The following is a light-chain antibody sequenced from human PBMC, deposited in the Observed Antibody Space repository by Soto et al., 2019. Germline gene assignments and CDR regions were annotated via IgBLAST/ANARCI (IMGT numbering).Light chain of an antibody. CDR1: SXLRRDGYXS. V-gene: IGKV2-28*01. Sequence: SXLRRDGYXSLDWYRQKSGQSPQLLIHLGSIRASGVPDRFSGSGSGTDFTLKISRVEAEDVGVYFWMQARQAPPTFGGGTNVELK. CDR3: MQARQAPPT. CDR2: LGS. J-gene: IGKJ4*01.